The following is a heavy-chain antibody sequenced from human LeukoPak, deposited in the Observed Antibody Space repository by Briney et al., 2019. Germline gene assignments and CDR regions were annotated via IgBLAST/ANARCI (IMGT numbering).Heavy chain of an antibody. D-gene: IGHD3-22*01. Sequence: SQTLSLTCTVSGGSISSGDYYWSWIRQPPGKGLEWIGYIYYSGSTYYNPSLKSRVTISVDTSKNQFSLKLSSVTAADTAVYYCARVGYYDSSGPRRTLDAFDIWGQGTMVTVSS. CDR1: GGSISSGDYY. V-gene: IGHV4-30-4*08. CDR3: ARVGYYDSSGPRRTLDAFDI. J-gene: IGHJ3*02. CDR2: IYYSGST.